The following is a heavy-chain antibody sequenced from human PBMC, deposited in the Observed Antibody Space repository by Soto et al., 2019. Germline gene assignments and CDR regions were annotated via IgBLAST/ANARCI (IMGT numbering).Heavy chain of an antibody. Sequence: PGGSLRLSCAASGFTFSSYAMHWVRQAPGKGLEWVAVISYDGSNKYYADSVKGRFTISRDNSKNTLYLQMNSLRAEDTAVYYCARDLILTNKVYYYYGMDVWGQGTTVTVSS. CDR1: GFTFSSYA. V-gene: IGHV3-30-3*01. CDR2: ISYDGSNK. CDR3: ARDLILTNKVYYYYGMDV. J-gene: IGHJ6*02. D-gene: IGHD3-10*01.